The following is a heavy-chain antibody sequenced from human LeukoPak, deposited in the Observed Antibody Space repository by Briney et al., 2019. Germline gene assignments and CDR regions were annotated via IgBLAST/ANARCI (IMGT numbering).Heavy chain of an antibody. J-gene: IGHJ4*02. CDR3: AREDSSSWSYDY. CDR2: IYYSGST. CDR1: GGSISNYY. V-gene: IGHV4-59*01. Sequence: SETLSLTCTISGGSISNYYWSWIRQPPGKGLEWIGYIYYSGSTKYNPPLKSRVTISVDTSKNQFSLKLNSVTAADTAVYYCAREDSSSWSYDYWGQGSLVTVSS. D-gene: IGHD6-13*01.